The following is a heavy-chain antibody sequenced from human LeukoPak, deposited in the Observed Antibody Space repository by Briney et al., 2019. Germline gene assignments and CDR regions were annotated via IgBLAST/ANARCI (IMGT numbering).Heavy chain of an antibody. Sequence: SETLSLTCAVYGGSFSGYYWSWIRQPPGKGLEWIGEINHSGSTNYNPSLKSRVTISVDTSKNQFSLKLSSVTAADTAVYYCARPRRYYYGSGSPSGWFDPRGQGTLVTVSS. D-gene: IGHD3-10*01. CDR1: GGSFSGYY. V-gene: IGHV4-34*01. CDR2: INHSGST. CDR3: ARPRRYYYGSGSPSGWFDP. J-gene: IGHJ5*02.